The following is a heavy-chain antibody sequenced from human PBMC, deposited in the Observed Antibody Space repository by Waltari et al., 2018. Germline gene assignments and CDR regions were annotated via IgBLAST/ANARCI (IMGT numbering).Heavy chain of an antibody. Sequence: QLQLQESGPGLVKPSETLSLTCAVSGGSMASNNFYWVWVRQPPGKGLQWIGTMYYTARNCYSPSLGSRVTISGDTSKNRFSLKLTSVTAADTAVYFCASRPEFTSGSAIDFWGQGTLVTVSS. J-gene: IGHJ4*02. D-gene: IGHD6-19*01. CDR3: ASRPEFTSGSAIDF. CDR1: GGSMASNNFY. V-gene: IGHV4-39*02. CDR2: MYYTARN.